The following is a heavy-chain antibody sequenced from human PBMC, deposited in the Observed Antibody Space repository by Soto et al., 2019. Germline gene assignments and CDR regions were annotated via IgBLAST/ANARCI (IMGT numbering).Heavy chain of an antibody. CDR3: ARHGDYYDSSGYDPVFVY. D-gene: IGHD3-22*01. V-gene: IGHV4-30-4*01. J-gene: IGHJ4*02. CDR2: IYYSGST. CDR1: GGSVSSGDYY. Sequence: SETLSLTCSVSGGSVSSGDYYWNWIRQPPGKGLEWIGHIYYSGSTYYNSSLKSRVNISVDTSMNQFSLKLSSVTAADTAMYYCARHGDYYDSSGYDPVFVYWGQGTLVTV.